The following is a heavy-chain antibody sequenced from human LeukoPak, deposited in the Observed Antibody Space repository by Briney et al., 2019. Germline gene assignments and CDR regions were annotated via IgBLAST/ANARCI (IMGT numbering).Heavy chain of an antibody. Sequence: GGSLRLSCAASGFTFSSYGMNWVRQAPGKGLEWVSYISSSGSTIYYADSVKGRFTISRDNAKNSLYLQMNSLRAEDTAVYYCVRIAAPRGDYYYYYMDVWGKGTTVTVSS. D-gene: IGHD6-6*01. CDR3: VRIAAPRGDYYYYYMDV. J-gene: IGHJ6*03. V-gene: IGHV3-48*04. CDR2: ISSSGSTI. CDR1: GFTFSSYG.